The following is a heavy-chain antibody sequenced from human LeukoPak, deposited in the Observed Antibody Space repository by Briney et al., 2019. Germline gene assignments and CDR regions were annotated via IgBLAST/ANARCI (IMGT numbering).Heavy chain of an antibody. V-gene: IGHV1-2*02. CDR2: IKPNGGGT. CDR3: AREKPAVPGTYFDY. Sequence: GASVNVSCKSSGYTFIDSYIHWVRQDPGQGLEWMGWIKPNGGGTQYAQKFQDRVTMTRDTSVSSTYMELSGLRSDDTAVYYCAREKPAVPGTYFDYWGQGSLVTVSS. D-gene: IGHD6-19*01. J-gene: IGHJ4*02. CDR1: GYTFIDSY.